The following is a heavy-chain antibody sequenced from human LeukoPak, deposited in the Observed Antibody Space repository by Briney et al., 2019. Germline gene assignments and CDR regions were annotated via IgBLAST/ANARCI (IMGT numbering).Heavy chain of an antibody. D-gene: IGHD6-19*01. V-gene: IGHV1-18*04. CDR2: ISAYNGNT. CDR3: ARSAVADTLSAYYFEY. J-gene: IGHJ4*02. CDR1: GYTFITND. Sequence: ASVKLSCKVSGYTFITNDISWVLHAPRQGLEWMGWISAYNGNTNYAQKLQGRVTMTTDTSTNTAYMELRSLRSDDTGVYYCARSAVADTLSAYYFEYWGQGTLVTVSS.